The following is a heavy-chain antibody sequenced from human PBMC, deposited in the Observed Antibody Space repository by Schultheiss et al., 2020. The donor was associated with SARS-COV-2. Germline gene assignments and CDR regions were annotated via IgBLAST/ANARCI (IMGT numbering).Heavy chain of an antibody. CDR1: GFTFSSYA. CDR3: AGPRGYHHAFDI. V-gene: IGHV3-23*01. J-gene: IGHJ3*02. Sequence: GGSLRLSCAASGFTFSSYAMSWVRQAPGKGLEWVSAISGSSGSTIYYADSVKGRFTISRDNAKNSLYLQMNSLRAEDTAVYYCAGPRGYHHAFDIWGQGTMVTVSS. D-gene: IGHD2-2*01. CDR2: ISGSSGSTI.